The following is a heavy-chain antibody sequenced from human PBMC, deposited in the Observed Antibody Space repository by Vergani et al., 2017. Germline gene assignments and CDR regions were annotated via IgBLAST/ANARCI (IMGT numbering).Heavy chain of an antibody. V-gene: IGHV3-9*01. CDR1: GFPFDDYA. J-gene: IGHJ2*01. D-gene: IGHD3-3*01. CDR2: ISWNSGSI. Sequence: EVQLVESGGGLVQPGRSLRLSCAASGFPFDDYAMHWVRQAPGKGLEWVSGISWNSGSIGYADSVKGRFTISRDNAKNSLYLQMNSLRAEDTALYYCAKDHYEFWSGYQNLSPVNLWGRGTLVTVSS. CDR3: AKDHYEFWSGYQNLSPVNL.